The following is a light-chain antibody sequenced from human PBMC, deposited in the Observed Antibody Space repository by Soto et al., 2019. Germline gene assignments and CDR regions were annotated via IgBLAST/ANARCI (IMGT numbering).Light chain of an antibody. CDR1: QSVSSRY. CDR3: QQYGSSPPFT. Sequence: EIVLTQSPGTLSLSPGERATLSCRASQSVSSRYLAWYQQKPGQAPRLLIYGASNRATGIPDRFSGSGSGADFTLTISRLEPEDFAVYFCQQYGSSPPFTFGQGTKVDIK. J-gene: IGKJ2*01. V-gene: IGKV3-20*01. CDR2: GAS.